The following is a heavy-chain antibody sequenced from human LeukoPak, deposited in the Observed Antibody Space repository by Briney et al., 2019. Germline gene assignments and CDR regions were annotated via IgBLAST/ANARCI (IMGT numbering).Heavy chain of an antibody. CDR3: ATRYCSSTSCYRERNRRYYYMDV. CDR2: INHSGST. Sequence: KPSETLSLTCAVYGVSLSGYYWSWIRQPPGKGLEWIGEINHSGSTNYNPSLKSRVTISVDTSKNQFSLKLSSVTAADTAVYYCATRYCSSTSCYRERNRRYYYMDVWGKGTTVTVSS. CDR1: GVSLSGYY. J-gene: IGHJ6*03. D-gene: IGHD2-2*01. V-gene: IGHV4-34*01.